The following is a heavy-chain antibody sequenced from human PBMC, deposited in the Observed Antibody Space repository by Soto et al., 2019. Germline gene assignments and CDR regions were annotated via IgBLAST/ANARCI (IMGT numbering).Heavy chain of an antibody. V-gene: IGHV3-11*06. CDR1: GFTLSDHY. CDR2: SSNSGSFT. J-gene: IGHJ4*02. Sequence: LRLSCTASGFTLSDHYMSWLRQAPRKGLEWIGYSSNSGSFTRYADSVKGRFSISRDNAKNSLYLQINSLRGDDTAIYYCVKSGDNYNALDYWGQGTPVTVSS. CDR3: VKSGDNYNALDY. D-gene: IGHD1-1*01.